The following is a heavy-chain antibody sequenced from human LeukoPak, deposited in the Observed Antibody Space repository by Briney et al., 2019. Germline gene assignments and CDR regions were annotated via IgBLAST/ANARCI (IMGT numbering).Heavy chain of an antibody. V-gene: IGHV3-11*03. J-gene: IGHJ4*02. D-gene: IGHD6-19*01. CDR1: AFTFSDYY. CDR3: ARSRGAGPGAYFDY. CDR2: ISSSGSNT. Sequence: GGSLRLSCAASAFTFSDYYMSWIRQVPGKGLEWVSYISSSGSNTNHADSVKGRFTISRDNAKNPLYLQMNSLRAEDTAVYYCARSRGAGPGAYFDYWGQGTLVIVSS.